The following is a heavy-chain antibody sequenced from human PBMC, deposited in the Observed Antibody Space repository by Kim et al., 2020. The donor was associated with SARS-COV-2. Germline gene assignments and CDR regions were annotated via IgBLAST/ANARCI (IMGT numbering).Heavy chain of an antibody. D-gene: IGHD3-10*01. V-gene: IGHV3-9*01. CDR3: ANAPYGSGVYSDY. CDR2: ISWNSGSI. Sequence: GGSLRLSCAASGFTFDDYAMHWVRQAPGKGLEWVSGISWNSGSIGYAVSVKGRFTISRDNAKNSLYLQMNSLRAEDTALYYCANAPYGSGVYSDYWGQGT. CDR1: GFTFDDYA. J-gene: IGHJ4*02.